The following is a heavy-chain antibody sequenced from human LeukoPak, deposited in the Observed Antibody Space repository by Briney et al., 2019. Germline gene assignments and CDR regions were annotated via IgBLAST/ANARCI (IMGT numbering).Heavy chain of an antibody. CDR3: ARDSTYGSGSWFDY. CDR2: IYYSGST. V-gene: IGHV4-31*03. Sequence: PSETLSLTCTVSGGSISSGGHYWSWIRQHPGKGLEWIGYIYYSGSTHYNPSLKSRVTISVDTSKNQFSLKLSSVTAADTAVYYCARDSTYGSGSWFDYWGQGTLVTVSS. CDR1: GGSISSGGHY. J-gene: IGHJ4*02. D-gene: IGHD3-10*01.